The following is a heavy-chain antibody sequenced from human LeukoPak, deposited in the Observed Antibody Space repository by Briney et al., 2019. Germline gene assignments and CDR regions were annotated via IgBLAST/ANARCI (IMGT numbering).Heavy chain of an antibody. J-gene: IGHJ2*01. Sequence: GGSLRLSCAASGFTFSTYGMGWVRQAPGKGLEWVSSIGGSGQNTHHADPVKGRVTGSRENSTNPLYLQMSSLRAADPAVYYCAKAPPGDYPYWYFDLWGRGTLVPGSS. D-gene: IGHD4-17*01. CDR2: IGGSGQNT. CDR1: GFTFSTYG. V-gene: IGHV3-23*01. CDR3: AKAPPGDYPYWYFDL.